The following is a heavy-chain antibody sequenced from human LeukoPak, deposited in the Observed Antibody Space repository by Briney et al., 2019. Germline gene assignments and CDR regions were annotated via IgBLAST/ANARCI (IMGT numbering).Heavy chain of an antibody. CDR3: GKDMGPRGVGATPHY. V-gene: IGHV3-48*04. CDR1: GFTFSSYS. J-gene: IGHJ4*02. Sequence: GGSLRLSCAASGFTFSSYSMNWVRQAPGKGLEWLSYITSSSSTICYADSVKGRFTISRDNSKNSLYLQMNSLRTEDTGFYYCGKDMGPRGVGATPHYWGQGTLVTVSS. D-gene: IGHD1-26*01. CDR2: ITSSSSTI.